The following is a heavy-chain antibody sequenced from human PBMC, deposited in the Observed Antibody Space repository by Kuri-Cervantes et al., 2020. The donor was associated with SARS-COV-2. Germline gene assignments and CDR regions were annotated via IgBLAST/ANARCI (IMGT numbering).Heavy chain of an antibody. V-gene: IGHV1-18*01. CDR1: GYTFTSYG. J-gene: IGHJ4*02. CDR3: ATDTPRGAQGVGYSYGFYNY. CDR2: ISAYNGNT. D-gene: IGHD5-18*01. Sequence: AAVKVSCNASGYTFTSYGISWVRQAPGQGLEWMGWISAYNGNTTYEQKLQGRDTMTTDTSTSTANMELRSLRSDDTAVYYCATDTPRGAQGVGYSYGFYNYWGQGTLVTVSS.